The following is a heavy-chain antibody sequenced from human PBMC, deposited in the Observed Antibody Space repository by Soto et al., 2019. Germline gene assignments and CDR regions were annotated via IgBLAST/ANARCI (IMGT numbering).Heavy chain of an antibody. Sequence: QFTLKESGPTVVKPTETLTLTCTFSGFSLTTGGVGVGWIRQPPGRSPEWLAVSYWNDDRRRSPSLEHRLTITKDTSKNQVVLTMTNMDPVDTATYYCIYRRASWDYHGLDVWGQGILVTVSS. CDR2: SYWNDDR. J-gene: IGHJ6*02. D-gene: IGHD3-3*02. CDR3: IYRRASWDYHGLDV. CDR1: GFSLTTGGVG. V-gene: IGHV2-5*01.